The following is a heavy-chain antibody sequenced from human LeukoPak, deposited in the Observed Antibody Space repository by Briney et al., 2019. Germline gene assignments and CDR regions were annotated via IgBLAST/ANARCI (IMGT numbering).Heavy chain of an antibody. CDR1: GDSIGSYY. D-gene: IGHD2-15*01. J-gene: IGHJ6*03. V-gene: IGHV4-4*07. Sequence: SETLSLTCTVSGDSIGSYYWSWIRQPAGQGLEWIGRIYASGSTNYNPSLKSRVTMSVDTSKNLFSLKLTSVTAADTAVYYCARDGGYCSGVTCYNHYYYMDVWGKGTTVTISS. CDR2: IYASGST. CDR3: ARDGGYCSGVTCYNHYYYMDV.